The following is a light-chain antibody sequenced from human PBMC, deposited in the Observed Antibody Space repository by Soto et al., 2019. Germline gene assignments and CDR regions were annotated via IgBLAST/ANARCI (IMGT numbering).Light chain of an antibody. Sequence: DIQMTQFPSTLSAFVGDRVTITCRASQIIDKWLAWYQQKPGKAPNLLIYEASNLEGGVPSRFGGSRSGTDFTLTISSLQPDDFATYYCQQYKIYPTFGQGTKVETK. CDR2: EAS. V-gene: IGKV1-5*03. J-gene: IGKJ1*01. CDR1: QIIDKW. CDR3: QQYKIYPT.